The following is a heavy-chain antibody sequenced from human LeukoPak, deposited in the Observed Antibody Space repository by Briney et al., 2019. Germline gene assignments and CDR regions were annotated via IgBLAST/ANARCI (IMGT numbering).Heavy chain of an antibody. CDR1: GGSISSYH. CDR2: IYTSGST. Sequence: SETLSLTCTVSGGSISSYHWGWIRQPPGKGLEWIGYIYTSGSTNYNPSLKSRVTISVDTSKNQFSLKLSSVTAADTAVYYCASSISHYYYYMDVWGKGTTVTVSS. D-gene: IGHD3-3*02. J-gene: IGHJ6*03. V-gene: IGHV4-4*09. CDR3: ASSISHYYYYMDV.